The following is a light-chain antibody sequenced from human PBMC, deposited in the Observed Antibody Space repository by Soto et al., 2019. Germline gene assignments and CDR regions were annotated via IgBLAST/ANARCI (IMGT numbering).Light chain of an antibody. CDR1: SSDVGGYNF. CDR3: ASYTTSDTEV. CDR2: DVS. Sequence: QSALTQPASVSGSPGQSIAISCTGTSSDVGGYNFVSWYQQHPDTAPELLIYDVSKRPSGVSNRFSGSKSGTTASLTISGLQAEDEADYYCASYTTSDTEVFGTGTKLTVL. V-gene: IGLV2-14*01. J-gene: IGLJ1*01.